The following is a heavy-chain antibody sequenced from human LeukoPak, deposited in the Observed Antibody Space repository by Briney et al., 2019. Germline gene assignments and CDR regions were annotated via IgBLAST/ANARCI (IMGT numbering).Heavy chain of an antibody. CDR1: GGSISSYY. Sequence: SETLSLTCTVSGGSISSYYWSWIRQPPGKGLEWIGYIYYSGSTNYSPSLKSRVTISVDTSKNQFSLKLSSVTAADTAVYYCARRLQTYYDYVWGSYRPPGAFDIWGQGTMVTVSS. V-gene: IGHV4-59*08. J-gene: IGHJ3*02. D-gene: IGHD3-16*02. CDR3: ARRLQTYYDYVWGSYRPPGAFDI. CDR2: IYYSGST.